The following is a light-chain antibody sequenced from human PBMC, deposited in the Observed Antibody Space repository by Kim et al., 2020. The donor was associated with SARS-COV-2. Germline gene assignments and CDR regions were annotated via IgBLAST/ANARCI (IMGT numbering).Light chain of an antibody. Sequence: GQSVSISCTGTSSDVGSYNRVSWYQQPPGTAPKLMSYEVSNRPSGVPDRFSGSKSGNTASLTISGLQAKDEADYYCSSYTSTSTVVFGGGTQLTVL. CDR3: SSYTSTSTVV. J-gene: IGLJ2*01. CDR1: SSDVGSYNR. CDR2: EVS. V-gene: IGLV2-18*02.